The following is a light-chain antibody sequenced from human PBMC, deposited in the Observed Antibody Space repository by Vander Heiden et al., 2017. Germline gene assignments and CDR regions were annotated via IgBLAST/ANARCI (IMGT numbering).Light chain of an antibody. CDR3: CSYATSSTYV. V-gene: IGLV2-23*01. Sequence: QSALTQPASVSGSPGQSIPIACTGTSRYVGSYNLVSWYQQHPGKAPKLMIYEGSKRPSGVSNRFSGSKSGHTASLTISGLQAEDEADYYCCSYATSSTYVFGTGTKVTVL. CDR1: SRYVGSYNL. J-gene: IGLJ1*01. CDR2: EGS.